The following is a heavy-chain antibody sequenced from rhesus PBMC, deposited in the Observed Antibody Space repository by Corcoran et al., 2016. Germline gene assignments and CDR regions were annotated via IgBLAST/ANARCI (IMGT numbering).Heavy chain of an antibody. CDR3: ARHDGTDWSDFDS. V-gene: IGHV4-65*01. D-gene: IGHD6S26*01. CDR1: GGSISSSNW. CDR2: ISGRSGTT. Sequence: QVQLQESGPGLVKPPETLSLTCAVSGGSISSSNWWSWIRQPPGKGLEWIGYISGRSGTTFTSPSLKSRVTIATDTSRNQFSLKLTSVTAADTAVYYCARHDGTDWSDFDSWGQGVLVTVSS. J-gene: IGHJ4*01.